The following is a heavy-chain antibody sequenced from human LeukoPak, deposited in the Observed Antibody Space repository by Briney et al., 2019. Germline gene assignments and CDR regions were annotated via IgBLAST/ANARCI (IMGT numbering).Heavy chain of an antibody. Sequence: PGGSLRLSCAASGFTFSIYAMHWVRQAPGKGLEWVAVISYDGSNKYYADSVKGRFTISRDNSKNTLYLQMNSLRAEDTAVYYCARSPSPYSSSWYYFDYWGQGTLVTVSS. D-gene: IGHD6-13*01. V-gene: IGHV3-30-3*01. CDR2: ISYDGSNK. J-gene: IGHJ4*02. CDR3: ARSPSPYSSSWYYFDY. CDR1: GFTFSIYA.